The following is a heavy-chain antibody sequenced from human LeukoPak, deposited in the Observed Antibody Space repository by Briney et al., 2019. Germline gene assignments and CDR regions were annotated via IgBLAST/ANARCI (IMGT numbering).Heavy chain of an antibody. D-gene: IGHD5-18*01. Sequence: GGPLRLSCAASGFTFDDYAMHWVRQAPGKGLEWVSLISGDGDGTYYADSVKGRFTISRDNSKNSLYLQMNSLRTEDTALYYCAKDRIMAYQDTADAFDICGQGTMVTVSS. V-gene: IGHV3-43*02. CDR2: ISGDGDGT. J-gene: IGHJ3*02. CDR1: GFTFDDYA. CDR3: AKDRIMAYQDTADAFDI.